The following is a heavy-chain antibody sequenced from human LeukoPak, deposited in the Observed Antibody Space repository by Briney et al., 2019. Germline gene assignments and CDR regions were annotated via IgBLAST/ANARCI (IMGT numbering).Heavy chain of an antibody. CDR3: AWDSSSWPRDAFDI. V-gene: IGHV1-18*01. Sequence: ASVKVSCKASGGTFSSYAISWVRQAPGQGLEWMGWISAYNGNTNYAQKLQGRVTMTTDTSTSTAYMELKSLRSDDTAVYYCAWDSSSWPRDAFDIWGQGTMVTVSS. CDR1: GGTFSSYA. J-gene: IGHJ3*02. D-gene: IGHD6-13*01. CDR2: ISAYNGNT.